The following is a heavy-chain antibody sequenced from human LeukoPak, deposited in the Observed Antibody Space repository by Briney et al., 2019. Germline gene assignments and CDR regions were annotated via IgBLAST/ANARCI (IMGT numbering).Heavy chain of an antibody. D-gene: IGHD1-7*01. J-gene: IGHJ6*03. CDR2: ISSSSSYI. V-gene: IGHV3-21*01. CDR1: GFTFSSYS. CDR3: ARDHYSISGTTDYMDV. Sequence: PGGSLRLSCAASGFTFSSYSMNWVRQAPGKGLEWVSSISSSSSYIYYADSVKGRFTISRDNAKNSLYLQMNSLRAEDTAVYYCARDHYSISGTTDYMDVWGKGTTVTVSS.